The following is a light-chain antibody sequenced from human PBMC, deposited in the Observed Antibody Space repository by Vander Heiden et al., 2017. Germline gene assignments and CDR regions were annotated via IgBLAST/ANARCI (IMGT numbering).Light chain of an antibody. J-gene: IGLJ3*02. CDR1: SGSVSTSYY. CDR3: AQYMGSGSWG. CDR2: STN. V-gene: IGLV8-61*01. Sequence: QTVVTQEPSFSVSPGGTVTLTCGLSSGSVSTSYYPSWYQQTPGQAPRTLIYSTNTRSSGVPDRFSGSILGNKAALTITGAQADDESDYYCAQYMGSGSWGFGGGTKLTVL.